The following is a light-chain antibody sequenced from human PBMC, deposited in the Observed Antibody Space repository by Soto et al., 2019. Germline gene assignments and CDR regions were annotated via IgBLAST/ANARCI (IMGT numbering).Light chain of an antibody. V-gene: IGKV1-5*01. Sequence: DIQMTQSPSTLSASVGDSVTITCRASEIISTWVAWYQQKPGKAPKLLIYDAISLEGGVPSRFSGGASGTEFTLTISGLQPDDLATDYCQHYQSDYIFGQGNQLEIK. CDR1: EIISTW. CDR3: QHYQSDYI. CDR2: DAI. J-gene: IGKJ2*01.